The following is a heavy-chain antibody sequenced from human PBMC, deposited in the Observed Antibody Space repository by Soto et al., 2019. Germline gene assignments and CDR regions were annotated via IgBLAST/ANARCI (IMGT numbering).Heavy chain of an antibody. Sequence: SETLSLTCTVSGGSISSGGYYWSWIRQHPGKGLEWIGYIYYSGSTYYNPSLKSRVTISVDTSKNQCSLKLSSVTAADTAVYYCARDKGYDFWSGYPYYYYYMDVWGKGTTVTVSS. J-gene: IGHJ6*03. D-gene: IGHD3-3*01. V-gene: IGHV4-31*03. CDR2: IYYSGST. CDR1: GGSISSGGYY. CDR3: ARDKGYDFWSGYPYYYYYMDV.